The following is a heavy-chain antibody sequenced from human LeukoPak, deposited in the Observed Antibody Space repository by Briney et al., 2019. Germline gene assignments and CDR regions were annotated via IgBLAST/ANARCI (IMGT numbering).Heavy chain of an antibody. CDR3: ARTLYGSGTTFDY. CDR2: INHSGST. Sequence: SETLSLTCAVYGGSFSGYYWSWIRQPPGKGLEWIGEINHSGSTNYNPSLKSRVTISVDTSKNQLSLKLSSVTAADTGVYYCARTLYGSGTTFDYWGQGTLVTVSS. V-gene: IGHV4-34*01. D-gene: IGHD3-10*01. J-gene: IGHJ4*02. CDR1: GGSFSGYY.